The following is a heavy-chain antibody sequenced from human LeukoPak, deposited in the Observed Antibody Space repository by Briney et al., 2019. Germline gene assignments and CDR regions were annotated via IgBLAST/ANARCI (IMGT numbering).Heavy chain of an antibody. CDR1: GGTFSSYA. V-gene: IGHV1-69*05. J-gene: IGHJ4*02. CDR3: ARHLRRGGDFDY. D-gene: IGHD2-15*01. CDR2: FIPIFGGA. Sequence: SVKVSCKASGGTFSSYAISWVRQAPGQGLEWMGGFIPIFGGAKYAQKFQGRLTITTDDSTSTTYMELSSLTSEDTAVYYCARHLRRGGDFDYWAQGTLVTVSS.